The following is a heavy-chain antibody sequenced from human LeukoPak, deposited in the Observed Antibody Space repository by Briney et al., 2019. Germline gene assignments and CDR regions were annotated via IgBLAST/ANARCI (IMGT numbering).Heavy chain of an antibody. CDR1: GFTFSSYA. V-gene: IGHV3-30*03. J-gene: IGHJ5*02. Sequence: GGSLRLSCAASGFTFSSYAMHWVRQAPGKGPEWVATISYDGRNEHYSDSVKGRFTISRDNSKNTLYLQMNSLRDDDTAVYYCVRGVGVSRFNYFDPWGQGTLVTVSS. D-gene: IGHD1-26*01. CDR3: VRGVGVSRFNYFDP. CDR2: ISYDGRNE.